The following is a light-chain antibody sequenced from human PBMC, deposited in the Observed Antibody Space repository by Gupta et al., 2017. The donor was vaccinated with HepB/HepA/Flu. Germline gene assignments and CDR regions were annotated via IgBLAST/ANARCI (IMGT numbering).Light chain of an antibody. CDR2: EVT. CDR3: SSYAGSDTVV. J-gene: IGLJ3*02. Sequence: QSALTQPPSASGSPGPSVTITCTGTSGDVASYNYVSWYQQHPGKAPKLIIYEVTNRPSGVPGRFSGSKSGNTASLTVSGLQEEEESDYYCSSYAGSDTVVFGGGTKLTVL. CDR1: SGDVASYNY. V-gene: IGLV2-8*01.